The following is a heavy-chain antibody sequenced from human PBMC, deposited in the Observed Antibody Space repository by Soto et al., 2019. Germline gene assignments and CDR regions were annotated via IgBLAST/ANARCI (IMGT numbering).Heavy chain of an antibody. CDR3: ARGTFSQVGVSLSDNCYY. Sequence: WETLSLTCTVSGGSISSHYWSWIRQPPGKGLEWIGYISYTRSIDYNPSLESRVAISVDTSKNQFSLKLYSVTAADAAVYYWARGTFSQVGVSLSDNCYYWGQGALVAVSS. D-gene: IGHD1-20*01. J-gene: IGHJ4*02. CDR2: ISYTRSI. V-gene: IGHV4-59*11. CDR1: GGSISSHY.